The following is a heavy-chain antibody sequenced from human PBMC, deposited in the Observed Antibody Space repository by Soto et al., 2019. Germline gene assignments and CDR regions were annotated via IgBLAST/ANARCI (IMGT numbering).Heavy chain of an antibody. CDR1: GGSISSSNW. V-gene: IGHV4-4*02. CDR3: ARLGGSSWSVSLFDY. J-gene: IGHJ4*02. CDR2: IYHSGSS. Sequence: QVQLQESGPGLVKPSGTLSLTCAVSGGSISSSNWWSWVRQPPGKGLEWIGEIYHSGSSNYNPSLKSRVTISVDKSKNQFSLKLSSVTAADTAVYYCARLGGSSWSVSLFDYWGQGTLVTVSS. D-gene: IGHD6-13*01.